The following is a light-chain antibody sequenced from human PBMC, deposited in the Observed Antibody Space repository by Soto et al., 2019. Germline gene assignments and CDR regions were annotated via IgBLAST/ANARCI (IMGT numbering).Light chain of an antibody. J-gene: IGKJ2*01. CDR3: QQSYSTPST. CDR2: AIP. V-gene: IGKV1-39*01. CDR1: QTMSNF. Sequence: DIQMTQSPSSLSASVGDRVTITCRASQTMSNFLHWYQQKPGKAPKVLIYAIPNLKSGLPSRFSGSGSGTDFTLNISSLQPEAFATYSCQQSYSTPSTFGQGTKVEIK.